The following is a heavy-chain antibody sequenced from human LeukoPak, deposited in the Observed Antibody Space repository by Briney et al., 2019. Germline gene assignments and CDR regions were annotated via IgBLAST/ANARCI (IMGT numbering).Heavy chain of an antibody. Sequence: GGSLRLSCAASGFTFNNYAMNWVRQAPGKGLEWVSVISGTDGSTYYADSVKGRFTISRDNSNNRLYLQMNSLRAEDTAVYYCASLYGGNSPLDYWGQGTLVTVSS. CDR1: GFTFNNYA. D-gene: IGHD4-23*01. CDR2: ISGTDGST. CDR3: ASLYGGNSPLDY. V-gene: IGHV3-23*01. J-gene: IGHJ4*02.